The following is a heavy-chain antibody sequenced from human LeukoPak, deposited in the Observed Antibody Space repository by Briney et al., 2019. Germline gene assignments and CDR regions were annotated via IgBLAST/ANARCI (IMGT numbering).Heavy chain of an antibody. CDR1: GYTLTELS. CDR3: ARGYCSSTSCYIDYFDY. CDR2: FDPEDGET. D-gene: IGHD2-2*02. V-gene: IGHV1-24*01. J-gene: IGHJ4*02. Sequence: ASVKVSCKVSGYTLTELSMHWVRQAPGKGLEWMGGFDPEDGETIYAQKFQGRVTMTEDTSTDTAYMELSSLRSEDTAVYYCARGYCSSTSCYIDYFDYWGQGTLVTVSS.